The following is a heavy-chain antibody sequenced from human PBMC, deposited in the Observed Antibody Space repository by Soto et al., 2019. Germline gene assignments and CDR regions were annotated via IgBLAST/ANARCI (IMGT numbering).Heavy chain of an antibody. CDR2: IDPSDSQT. V-gene: IGHV5-10-1*01. CDR3: ARQIYDSDTGPNFQYYFDS. CDR1: GYSFAGYW. D-gene: IGHD3-22*01. J-gene: IGHJ4*02. Sequence: GQSLKISCKGSGYSFAGYWITWVRQKPGKGLEWMGRIDPSDSQTYYSPSFRGHVTISVTKSITTVFLQWSSLRASDTAMYYCARQIYDSDTGPNFQYYFDSWGQGTPVTVS.